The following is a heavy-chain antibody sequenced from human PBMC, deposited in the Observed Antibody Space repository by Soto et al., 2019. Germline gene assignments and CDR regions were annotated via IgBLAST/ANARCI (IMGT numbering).Heavy chain of an antibody. Sequence: ASVKVSCKAFGFIFNNYAISWVRQAPGQGLEWMGWISANSGNTNYAQKLQGRVTMTTDTSTSTAYMELRGLRSDDTAVYYCATGANYDSNGLDFWGQGTLVTVSS. CDR2: ISANSGNT. V-gene: IGHV1-18*04. CDR3: ATGANYDSNGLDF. J-gene: IGHJ4*02. D-gene: IGHD3-22*01. CDR1: GFIFNNYA.